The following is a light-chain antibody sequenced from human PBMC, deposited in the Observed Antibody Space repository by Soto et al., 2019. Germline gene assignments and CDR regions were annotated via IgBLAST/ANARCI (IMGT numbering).Light chain of an antibody. J-gene: IGLJ1*01. CDR2: EVV. V-gene: IGLV2-8*01. Sequence: QSALTQPASVSGSAGQSVTISCTGTKSDIGVYDFVSWYQHHPGKAPRLIIYEVVQRPSGVPDRFSGSKSGNTASLTVSGLQAADEADYFCKSYAGSNTYVFGSGTKGTVL. CDR1: KSDIGVYDF. CDR3: KSYAGSNTYV.